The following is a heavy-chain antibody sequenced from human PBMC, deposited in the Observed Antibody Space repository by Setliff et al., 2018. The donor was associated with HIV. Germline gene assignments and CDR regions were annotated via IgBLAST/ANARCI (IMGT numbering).Heavy chain of an antibody. D-gene: IGHD6-6*01. V-gene: IGHV4-59*11. CDR1: GGSISNQY. CDR2: IYYSGTT. Sequence: SETLSLTCTVSGGSISNQYWSWIRQPQGKGLEWIGYIYYSGTTHYNPSLKSRVAMSVDTSKNQYSLDLTSVTPADTAVYYCARLRVSSSSQTFDHWGQGILVTVSS. J-gene: IGHJ4*02. CDR3: ARLRVSSSSQTFDH.